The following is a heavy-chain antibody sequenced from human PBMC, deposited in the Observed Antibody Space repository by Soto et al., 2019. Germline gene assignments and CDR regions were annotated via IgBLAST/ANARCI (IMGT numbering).Heavy chain of an antibody. CDR2: ISSGSKTI. CDR1: GFTFSSYS. J-gene: IGHJ4*02. D-gene: IGHD1-26*01. V-gene: IGHV3-48*02. CDR3: AREDILGARSFDY. Sequence: PGGSLSLSCAASGFTFSSYSVNWVRQAPGKGLEWVSYISSGSKTIFYADSVKGRFTVSRDNAKNSQYLQMNSLRDEDTAVYYCAREDILGARSFDYWGQGTLVTV.